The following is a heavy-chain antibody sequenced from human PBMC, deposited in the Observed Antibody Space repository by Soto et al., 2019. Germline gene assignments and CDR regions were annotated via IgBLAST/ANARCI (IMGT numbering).Heavy chain of an antibody. V-gene: IGHV3-21*01. J-gene: IGHJ4*01. CDR1: GFTFSSYS. Sequence: XGSLRRRCAASGFTFSSYSVNWVRQAPGKGLEWVSSISSSSSYIYYADSVKGRFTISRDNAKNSLYLQMNSLRAEDTAVYYCARDRGLDIWGHGTLVTVSS. CDR2: ISSSSSYI. D-gene: IGHD2-2*03. CDR3: ARDRGLDI.